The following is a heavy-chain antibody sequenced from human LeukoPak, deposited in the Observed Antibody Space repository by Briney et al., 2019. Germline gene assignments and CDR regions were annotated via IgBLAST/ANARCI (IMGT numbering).Heavy chain of an antibody. J-gene: IGHJ4*02. V-gene: IGHV3-33*01. CDR3: ARDSTPVSKSGYPPDY. D-gene: IGHD5-18*01. Sequence: PGGSLRPSCAASGFTFSSYGMHWVRQAPGKGLEWVAVIWYDGSNKYYADSVKGRFTISRDNSKNTLYLQMNSLRAEDTAVYYCARDSTPVSKSGYPPDYWGQGTLVTVSS. CDR2: IWYDGSNK. CDR1: GFTFSSYG.